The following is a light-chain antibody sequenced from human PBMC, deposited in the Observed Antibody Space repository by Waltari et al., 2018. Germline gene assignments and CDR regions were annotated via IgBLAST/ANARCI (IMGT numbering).Light chain of an antibody. CDR3: QQFYSTPT. CDR2: WAS. J-gene: IGKJ1*01. Sequence: DIVLTQSPDSLAVSLGERATINCKSSQSLLYSSVNKNCLAWYQQKAGQPPKLLIYWASTREPGVPDQFSGSGSGTDFTLTINSLQAEDVAVYYCQQFYSTPTFGQGTKVEI. CDR1: QSLLYSSVNKNC. V-gene: IGKV4-1*01.